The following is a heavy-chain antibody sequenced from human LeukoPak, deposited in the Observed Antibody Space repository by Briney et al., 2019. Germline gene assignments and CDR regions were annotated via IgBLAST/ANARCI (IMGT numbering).Heavy chain of an antibody. CDR3: AREGQQLDASDY. CDR1: GGTFSSYA. D-gene: IGHD6-13*01. CDR2: IIPILGIA. V-gene: IGHV1-69*04. J-gene: IGHJ4*02. Sequence: SVKLSCKASGGTFSSYAISWVRQAPGQGLEWMGRIIPILGIANYAQKFQGRVTITTDKSTSTAYMELSSLRSEDTAVYYCAREGQQLDASDYWGQGTLVTVSS.